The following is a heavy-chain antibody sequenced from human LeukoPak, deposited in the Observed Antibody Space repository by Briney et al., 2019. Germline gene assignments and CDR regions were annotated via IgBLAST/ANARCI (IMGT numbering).Heavy chain of an antibody. V-gene: IGHV3-11*01. Sequence: PGGSLRPSCVVSGFDLSDYYMSWIRQAPGKGLEWISYISSSGGNIYFADSVKGRFTMSRDNARGSLYLQMNSLKADDTAIYYCARRRDYFDYWGQGTLVTVSS. CDR2: ISSSGGNI. CDR3: ARRRDYFDY. CDR1: GFDLSDYY. J-gene: IGHJ4*02.